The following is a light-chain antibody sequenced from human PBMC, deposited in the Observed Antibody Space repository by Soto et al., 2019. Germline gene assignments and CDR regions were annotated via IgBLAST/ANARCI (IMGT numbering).Light chain of an antibody. CDR2: GAS. CDR3: QQYNNWPLT. CDR1: QSVSSN. V-gene: IGKV3-15*01. Sequence: PGERATLSCRASQSVSSNLAWYQQKPGQAPRLLIYGASTRATGIPARFSGSGSGTEFTLTISSLQSEDFAVYYCQQYNNWPLTFGGGTKVEIK. J-gene: IGKJ4*01.